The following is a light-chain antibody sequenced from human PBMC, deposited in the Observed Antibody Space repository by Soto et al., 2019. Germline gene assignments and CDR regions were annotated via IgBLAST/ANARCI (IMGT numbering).Light chain of an antibody. J-gene: IGKJ5*01. Sequence: DIQMTQSPSSLSASVGDRVTITCRASQSISSYLNWYQQKPGKAPKLLIYSTYNLQSGVPSGFSGSGSGTNFSLTISNLQPEDFATYYCQQSFSVPPTFGQGTRLEIK. CDR3: QQSFSVPPT. V-gene: IGKV1-39*01. CDR2: STY. CDR1: QSISSY.